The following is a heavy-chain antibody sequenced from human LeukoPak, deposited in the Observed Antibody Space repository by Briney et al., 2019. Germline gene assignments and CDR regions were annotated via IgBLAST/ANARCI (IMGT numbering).Heavy chain of an antibody. Sequence: GGSLRLSCAASEFTFSSYGMHWVRQAPGKGLEWVAVICYDGSNKYYADSVKGRFTISRDNAKNSLYLQMNSLRAEDTAVYYCARDETVAHDYYYGMDVWGQGTTVTVSS. CDR3: ARDETVAHDYYYGMDV. V-gene: IGHV3-33*01. D-gene: IGHD6-19*01. CDR2: ICYDGSNK. CDR1: EFTFSSYG. J-gene: IGHJ6*02.